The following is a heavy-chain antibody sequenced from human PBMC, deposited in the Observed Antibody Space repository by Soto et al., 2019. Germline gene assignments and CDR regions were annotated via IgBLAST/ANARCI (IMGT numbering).Heavy chain of an antibody. CDR2: ISYDGSKK. D-gene: IGHD2-15*01. V-gene: IGHV3-30*03. CDR3: ATDRARYCGGGSCYSIFDY. J-gene: IGHJ4*02. Sequence: QVQLVESGGGVVEPGRSLRLSCAASGFTVSSYGMHYVRQAPGKGLERVAVISYDGSKKYYEDSVKGRFTISRDNSKNTLYLQMNRLRAEDTAVYYCATDRARYCGGGSCYSIFDYWGQGTLVTVSS. CDR1: GFTVSSYG.